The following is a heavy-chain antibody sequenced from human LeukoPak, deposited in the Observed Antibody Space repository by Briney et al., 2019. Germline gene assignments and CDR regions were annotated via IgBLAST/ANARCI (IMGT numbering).Heavy chain of an antibody. V-gene: IGHV3-23*01. J-gene: IGHJ4*02. CDR1: GFTFSNYG. CDR2: ISSTSGST. Sequence: PGGSLRLSCAASGFTFSNYGMSWVRQAPGRGLKWVSTISSTSGSTYYADSVKGRFTISRDNSKNTLYLQMNSLRVEDTAIYYCAKGQERTRKAARPSAFDFWGQGTLVTVSS. D-gene: IGHD6-6*01. CDR3: AKGQERTRKAARPSAFDF.